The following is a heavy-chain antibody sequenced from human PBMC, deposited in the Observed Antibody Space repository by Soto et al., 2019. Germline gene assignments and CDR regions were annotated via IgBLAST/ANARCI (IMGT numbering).Heavy chain of an antibody. CDR1: GGSISSYY. V-gene: IGHV4-4*07. Sequence: SETLSLTCTVSGGSISSYYWSWIRQPAGKGLEWIGRIYTSGSTNYNPSLKSRVTMSVDTSKNQFSLKLSSVTAADTAVYYCARESPSPEEQWLVGSSDYGMDVWGQGTTVTVSS. J-gene: IGHJ6*02. CDR2: IYTSGST. CDR3: ARESPSPEEQWLVGSSDYGMDV. D-gene: IGHD6-19*01.